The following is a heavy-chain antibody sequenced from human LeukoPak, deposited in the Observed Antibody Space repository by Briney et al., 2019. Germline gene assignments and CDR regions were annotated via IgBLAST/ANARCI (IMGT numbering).Heavy chain of an antibody. J-gene: IGHJ4*02. CDR1: GFTVGSNT. Sequence: GGSLRLSCAASGFTVGSNTMSWVRQAPGKGLEWVSIIYSGGSTSYADSVKGRFTISRDNSKNTLYLQMNSLRTEDTAVYYCARGGSYFDITGYYFYWGQGTLVTLSA. CDR3: ARGGSYFDITGYYFY. CDR2: IYSGGST. D-gene: IGHD3-22*01. V-gene: IGHV3-66*01.